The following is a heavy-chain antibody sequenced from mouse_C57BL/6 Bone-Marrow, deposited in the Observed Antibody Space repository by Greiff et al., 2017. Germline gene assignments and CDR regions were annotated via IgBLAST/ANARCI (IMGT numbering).Heavy chain of an antibody. CDR2: INPGSGGT. D-gene: IGHD3-2*02. CDR1: GYAFTNYL. CDR3: ARETAQATGFAY. V-gene: IGHV1-54*01. Sequence: QVQLKESGAELVRPGTSVKVSCKASGYAFTNYLIEWVKQRPGQGLEWIGVINPGSGGTNYNEKFKGKATLTADKSSSTAYMQLSSLTSEDSAVYFCARETAQATGFAYWGQGTLVTVAA. J-gene: IGHJ3*01.